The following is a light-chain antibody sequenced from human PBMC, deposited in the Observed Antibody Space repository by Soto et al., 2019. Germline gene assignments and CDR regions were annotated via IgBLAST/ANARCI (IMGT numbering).Light chain of an antibody. CDR3: SSHTSTSTPPYA. Sequence: QSVLTQPASVAGSPGQSIIISCTGTSSDVGAYDYVSWYQHHPGKAPKLMIYDVSNRPSGVSNRFSGSKSGNTASLTLSGLQAEDEADYYCSSHTSTSTPPYAFGTGTKVTVL. CDR1: SSDVGAYDY. J-gene: IGLJ1*01. CDR2: DVS. V-gene: IGLV2-14*03.